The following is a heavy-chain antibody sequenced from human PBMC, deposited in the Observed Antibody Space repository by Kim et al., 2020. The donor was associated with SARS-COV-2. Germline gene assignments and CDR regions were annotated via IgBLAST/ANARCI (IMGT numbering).Heavy chain of an antibody. D-gene: IGHD5-18*01. CDR3: AHSTAMVIVGAFDI. V-gene: IGHV2-5*02. CDR2: IYWDDDK. CDR1: RFSLSTSGVG. J-gene: IGHJ3*02. Sequence: SGPTLVKPTQTLTLTCTFSRFSLSTSGVGVGWIRQPPGKALEWLALIYWDDDKRYSPSLKSRLTITKDTSKNQVVLTMTNMDPVDTATYYCAHSTAMVIVGAFDIWGQGTMVTVSS.